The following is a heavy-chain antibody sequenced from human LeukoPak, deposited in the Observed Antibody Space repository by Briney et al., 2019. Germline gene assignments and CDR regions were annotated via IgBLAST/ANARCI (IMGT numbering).Heavy chain of an antibody. V-gene: IGHV1-18*01. CDR3: ARDLVFCSGGSCWDY. D-gene: IGHD2-15*01. CDR1: GGTFSSYA. Sequence: ASVKVSCKASGGTFSSYAISWVGQAPGQGLGWRGWIAAYNGNTSYAQKFQGRVTMTTDTSTSTAYVELRSLRSDDTAVYYCARDLVFCSGGSCWDYWGQGTLVTVSS. J-gene: IGHJ4*02. CDR2: IAAYNGNT.